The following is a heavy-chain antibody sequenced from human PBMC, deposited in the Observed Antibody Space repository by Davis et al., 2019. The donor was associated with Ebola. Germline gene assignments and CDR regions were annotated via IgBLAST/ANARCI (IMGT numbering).Heavy chain of an antibody. J-gene: IGHJ4*02. CDR2: ISSSSSYI. V-gene: IGHV3-21*01. Sequence: PGGSLRLSCAASGFTFSSYSMNWVRQAPGKGLEWVSSISSSSSYIYYADSVKGRFTISRDNAKNSLYLQMNSLRAEDTAVYYCARDHYSYDEGYFDYWGQGTLVTVSS. CDR3: ARDHYSYDEGYFDY. D-gene: IGHD5-18*01. CDR1: GFTFSSYS.